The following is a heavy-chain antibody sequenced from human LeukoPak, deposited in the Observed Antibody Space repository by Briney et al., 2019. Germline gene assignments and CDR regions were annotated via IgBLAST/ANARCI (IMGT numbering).Heavy chain of an antibody. Sequence: SETLSLTCNVSGGSINSEDFYWSWIRQPAGKGLEWIGHILTSGMINYNPSLKSRVTISADTSKNQFFLRLSSVTAADTALYYCAREDFRDLYDSGGYYRPADCWGQGTLDTVSS. V-gene: IGHV4-61*09. J-gene: IGHJ4*02. CDR2: ILTSGMI. D-gene: IGHD3-22*01. CDR3: AREDFRDLYDSGGYYRPADC. CDR1: GGSINSEDFY.